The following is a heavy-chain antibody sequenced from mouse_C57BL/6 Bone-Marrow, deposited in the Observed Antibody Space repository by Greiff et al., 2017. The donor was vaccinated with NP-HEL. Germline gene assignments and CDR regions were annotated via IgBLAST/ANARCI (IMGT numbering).Heavy chain of an antibody. CDR1: GFSLTSYA. CDR2: IWTGGGT. V-gene: IGHV2-9-1*01. J-gene: IGHJ1*03. Sequence: VKLMESGPGLVAPSQSLSITCTVSGFSLTSYAISWVRQPPGKGLEWLGVIWTGGGTNYNSALKSRLSISKDNSKSQVYLKMNSLQTDDTARYYCARNYYGSSRYFDVWGTGTTVTVSS. CDR3: ARNYYGSSRYFDV. D-gene: IGHD1-1*01.